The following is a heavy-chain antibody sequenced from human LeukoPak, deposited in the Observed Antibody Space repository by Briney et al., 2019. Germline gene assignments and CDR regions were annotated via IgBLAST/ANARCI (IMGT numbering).Heavy chain of an antibody. CDR3: AELGITMIGGV. J-gene: IGHJ6*04. CDR2: ISSSGSTI. V-gene: IGHV3-48*03. CDR1: GFTFSSYE. D-gene: IGHD3-10*02. Sequence: HPGGSLRLSCAASGFTFSSYEMNWVRQARGKGLEWVSYISSSGSTIYYADSVKVRFTISRDNAKNSLYLKMNSLRAEDTAVYYCAELGITMIGGVWGKGTTVTISS.